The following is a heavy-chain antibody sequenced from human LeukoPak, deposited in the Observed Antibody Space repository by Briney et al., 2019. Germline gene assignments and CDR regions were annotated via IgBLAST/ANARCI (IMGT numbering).Heavy chain of an antibody. D-gene: IGHD3-3*01. CDR3: ARSSDFWSGYWYYFDH. CDR1: EFTFSSYS. J-gene: IGHJ4*02. Sequence: PGGSLRLSCAASEFTFSSYSMNWVRQAPGKGLEWVSSISSSSIYIYYADSVKGRFTISRDNAKNSLYLQMSSLRAEDTAVYYCARSSDFWSGYWYYFDHWGQGTLVSVSS. V-gene: IGHV3-21*01. CDR2: ISSSSIYI.